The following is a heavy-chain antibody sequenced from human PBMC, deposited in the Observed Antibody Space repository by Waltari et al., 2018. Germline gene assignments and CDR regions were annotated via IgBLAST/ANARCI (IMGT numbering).Heavy chain of an antibody. V-gene: IGHV3-74*01. CDR1: GFIFSTYW. D-gene: IGHD6-13*01. CDR2: INSDGSST. CDR3: VRENIAAAGLES. Sequence: EVQLVESGGGLVQPGGSLRLSCVAPGFIFSTYWMDWVRQAPGKGLVWVSRINSDGSSTTYADSVKGRFTISRDNAKNTLYLHMSSLRAEDTAVYYCVRENIAAAGLESWGQGTLVTVSS. J-gene: IGHJ4*02.